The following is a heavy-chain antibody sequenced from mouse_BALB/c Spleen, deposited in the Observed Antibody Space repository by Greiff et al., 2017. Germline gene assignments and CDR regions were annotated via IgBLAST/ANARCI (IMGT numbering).Heavy chain of an antibody. D-gene: IGHD1-1*01. CDR1: GYSITSGYY. CDR2: ISYDGSN. J-gene: IGHJ3*01. V-gene: IGHV3-6*02. Sequence: EVKLQESGPGLVKPSQSLSLTCSVTGYSITSGYYWNWIRQFPGNKLEWMGYISYDGSNNYNPSLKNRISITRDTSKNQFFLKLNSVTTEDTATYYCALYYYGSSFAYWGQGTLVTVSA. CDR3: ALYYYGSSFAY.